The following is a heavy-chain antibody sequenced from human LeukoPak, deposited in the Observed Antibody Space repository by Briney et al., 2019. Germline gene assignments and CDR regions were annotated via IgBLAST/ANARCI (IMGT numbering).Heavy chain of an antibody. CDR2: ISSSNSYI. CDR3: ARGRELLDC. J-gene: IGHJ4*02. Sequence: PGGSLRLSCAASGFTFSSYSMNWVRLAPGKGLEWVSSISSSNSYIYYADSMKGRFTISRDNAKNSLYLQMNSLRAEDTAVYYCARGRELLDCWGRGTLVTVSS. CDR1: GFTFSSYS. D-gene: IGHD1-7*01. V-gene: IGHV3-21*01.